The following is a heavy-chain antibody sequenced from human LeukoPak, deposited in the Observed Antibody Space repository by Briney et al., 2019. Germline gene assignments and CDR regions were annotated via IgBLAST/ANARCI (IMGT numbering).Heavy chain of an antibody. CDR1: GYRFPTYW. CDR2: IYPDESNI. V-gene: IGHV5-51*01. J-gene: IGHJ4*02. CDR3: ARPPSRGYSSSFEY. Sequence: GESLNISCKGSGYRFPTYWIAWVRQMPGKGLEWIGIIYPDESNIRYSPSFQGQVTISADKSISTAYLQWSSLRASDTAMYYCARPPSRGYSSSFEYWGQGTLVTVSS. D-gene: IGHD2-2*03.